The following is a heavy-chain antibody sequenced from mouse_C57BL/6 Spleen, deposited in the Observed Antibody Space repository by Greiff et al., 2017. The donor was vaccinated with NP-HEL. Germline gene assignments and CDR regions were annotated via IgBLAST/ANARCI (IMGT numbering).Heavy chain of an antibody. CDR1: GFTFSSYT. CDR2: ISGGGGNT. V-gene: IGHV5-9*01. CDR3: ARNWDSWFAY. J-gene: IGHJ3*01. D-gene: IGHD4-1*01. Sequence: DVMLVESGGGLVKPGGSLKLSCAASGFTFSSYTMSWVRQTPEKRLEWVATISGGGGNTYYPDSVKGRFTISRDNAKNTLYLQMSSLRSEDTALYYCARNWDSWFAYWGQGTLVTVSA.